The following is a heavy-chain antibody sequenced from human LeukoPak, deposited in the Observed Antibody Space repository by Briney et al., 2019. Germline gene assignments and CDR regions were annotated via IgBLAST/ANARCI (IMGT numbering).Heavy chain of an antibody. V-gene: IGHV3-48*01. D-gene: IGHD3-16*01. Sequence: PGGSLRLSCAASGFTFSAYSMNWVRQAPGKGLEWVSYISASSGTIYYADSVKGRFTISRDNAKNSLYLRMNSLRGDDTAVYYCARRSEFGVLYYMDVWGKGTTVTVSS. CDR2: ISASSGTI. CDR3: ARRSEFGVLYYMDV. J-gene: IGHJ6*03. CDR1: GFTFSAYS.